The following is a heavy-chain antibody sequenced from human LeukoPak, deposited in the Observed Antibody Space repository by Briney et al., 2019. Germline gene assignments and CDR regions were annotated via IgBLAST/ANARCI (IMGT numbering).Heavy chain of an antibody. D-gene: IGHD4-17*01. J-gene: IGHJ4*02. CDR1: GFTFSSYG. CDR3: ARGLYGDSAFDF. CDR2: IRYDGSNK. V-gene: IGHV3-30*02. Sequence: GGSLRLSCAASGFTFSSYGMHWVRQAPGKGLEGVAFIRYDGSNKYYADSVKGRFTISRDNAKNSLYLQMNSLRAEDTAVYYCARGLYGDSAFDFWGQGTLVTVSS.